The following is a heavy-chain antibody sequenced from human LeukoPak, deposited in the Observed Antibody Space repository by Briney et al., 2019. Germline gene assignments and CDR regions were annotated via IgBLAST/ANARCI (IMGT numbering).Heavy chain of an antibody. J-gene: IGHJ6*02. V-gene: IGHV4-59*01. Sequence: SETLSLTCTVSGGSISSYYWSWIRQPPGKGLEWIGYIYYSGSTNYNPSLKSRVTISVDTSKNQFSLKLSSVTAADTAVYYCARDQLDDYVWGRYGMDVWGQGTTVTVSS. CDR1: GGSISSYY. D-gene: IGHD3-16*01. CDR2: IYYSGST. CDR3: ARDQLDDYVWGRYGMDV.